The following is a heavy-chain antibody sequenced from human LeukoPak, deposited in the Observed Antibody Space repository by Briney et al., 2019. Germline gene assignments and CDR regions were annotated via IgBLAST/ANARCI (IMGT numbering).Heavy chain of an antibody. J-gene: IGHJ5*02. V-gene: IGHV4-39*01. D-gene: IGHD2-15*01. CDR3: ARALGYCSGGSCTRGYNWFDP. CDR1: GVSISSSDYY. Sequence: SETLSLTCTVSGVSISSSDYYWGWIRQPPGKGLEWIGRIYYGGSTYYNPSLKSRVTISVDTSMNQFSLKLSFVTTADTAVYYCARALGYCSGGSCTRGYNWFDPWGQGTLVTVPS. CDR2: IYYGGST.